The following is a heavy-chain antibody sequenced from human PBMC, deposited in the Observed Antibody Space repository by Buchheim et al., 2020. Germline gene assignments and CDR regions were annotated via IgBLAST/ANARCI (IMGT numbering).Heavy chain of an antibody. Sequence: EVQLLESGGGLVQPGGSLRLSCAASGFTFSSYAMSWVRQAPGKGLEWFPAIIGSGGSTYYADSVRGGFTIPKDNSKNTLYLQMNSLRAEDTAVYYCARTIAAAGTGNWFDPWGQGTL. J-gene: IGHJ5*02. CDR3: ARTIAAAGTGNWFDP. CDR1: GFTFSSYA. D-gene: IGHD6-13*01. V-gene: IGHV3-23*01. CDR2: IIGSGGST.